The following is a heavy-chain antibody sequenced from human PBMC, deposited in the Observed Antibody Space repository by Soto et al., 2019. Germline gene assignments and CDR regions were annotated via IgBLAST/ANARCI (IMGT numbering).Heavy chain of an antibody. CDR3: ARVGAYCTNGVCYTAWFDP. J-gene: IGHJ5*02. CDR2: IYYSGST. CDR1: GGSISSGGYY. D-gene: IGHD2-8*01. V-gene: IGHV4-31*03. Sequence: KPSETLSLTCTVSGGSISSGGYYWSWIRQHPGKGLEWIGYIYYSGSTYYNPSLKSRVTISVDTSKNQFSLKLSSVTAADTAVYYCARVGAYCTNGVCYTAWFDPWGQGTLVTVSS.